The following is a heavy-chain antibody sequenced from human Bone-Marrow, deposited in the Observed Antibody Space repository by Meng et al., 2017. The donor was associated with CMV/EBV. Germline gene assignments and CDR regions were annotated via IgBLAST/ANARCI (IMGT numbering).Heavy chain of an antibody. V-gene: IGHV4-34*01. J-gene: IGHJ6*02. CDR2: INHSGST. CDR3: ASDYAMDV. Sequence: SETLALTCAVYGGSFSGYYWSWIRQPPGKGLEWIGEINHSGSTNYNPSLKSRVTISVDTSKNQFSLKLSSVTAADTAVYYCASDYAMDVWGQGTTVTVSS. CDR1: GGSFSGYY.